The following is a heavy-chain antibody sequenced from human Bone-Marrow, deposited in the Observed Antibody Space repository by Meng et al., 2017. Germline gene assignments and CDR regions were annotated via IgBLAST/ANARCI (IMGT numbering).Heavy chain of an antibody. CDR3: ARVMASAGWIDY. Sequence: GGSLRLSCKTSGYSFATYWIGWVRHMPGKGLERIGIIYPGDSDTRYTPSFQGQVTISADKSISTAYLQLNSLKASDNAIYFCARVMASAGWIDYWGQGTPVTVSS. CDR1: GYSFATYW. J-gene: IGHJ4*02. V-gene: IGHV5-51*01. D-gene: IGHD6-19*01. CDR2: IYPGDSDT.